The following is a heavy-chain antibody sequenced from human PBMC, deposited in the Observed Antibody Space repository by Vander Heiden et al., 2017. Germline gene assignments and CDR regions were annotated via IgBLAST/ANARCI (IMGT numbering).Heavy chain of an antibody. J-gene: IGHJ4*02. CDR2: ISGSGGST. CDR1: GFPFSSYA. CDR3: AKKRTAVDGHYDY. D-gene: IGHD6-19*01. V-gene: IGHV3-23*01. Sequence: EVQLLESGGGLVQPGGSLRLSFAASGFPFSSYAMSWVHEAPGKGLEWVSAISGSGGSTYYADSVKGRFTISRDNSKNTLYLQMNSLRAEDTAVYYCAKKRTAVDGHYDYWGQGTMVTLSS.